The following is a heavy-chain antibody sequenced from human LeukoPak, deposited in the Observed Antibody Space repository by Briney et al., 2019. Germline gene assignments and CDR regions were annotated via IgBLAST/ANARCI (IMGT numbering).Heavy chain of an antibody. D-gene: IGHD6-13*01. CDR3: ARDQGEQQRDSGGNWFDP. CDR2: INTNTGNP. CDR1: GYTFTSYA. V-gene: IGHV7-4-1*02. Sequence: ASVKVSCKASGYTFTSYAMNWVRQATGQGLAWMGWINTNTGNPTYAQGFTGRFVFSLDTSVSKAYLQISRLKAEDTAVYYCARDQGEQQRDSGGNWFDPWGQGTLVTVSS. J-gene: IGHJ5*02.